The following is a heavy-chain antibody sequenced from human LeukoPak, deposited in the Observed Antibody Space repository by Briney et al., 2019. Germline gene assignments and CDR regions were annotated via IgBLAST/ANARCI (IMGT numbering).Heavy chain of an antibody. J-gene: IGHJ4*02. V-gene: IGHV3-30-3*01. D-gene: IGHD5-18*01. CDR2: ISYDGSNK. CDR3: ARVVYSYGFALFDY. Sequence: GRSLRLSCAASGFTFSSYAMHWVRQAPGKGLEWVAVISYDGSNKYYADSVKGRFTISRDNAKNSLYLQMNSLRAEDTAVYYCARVVYSYGFALFDYWGQGTLVTVSS. CDR1: GFTFSSYA.